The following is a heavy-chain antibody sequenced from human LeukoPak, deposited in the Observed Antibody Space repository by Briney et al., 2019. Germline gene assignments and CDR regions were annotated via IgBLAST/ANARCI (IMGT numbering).Heavy chain of an antibody. CDR2: IWSDGSND. CDR1: GFTFSRYG. J-gene: IGHJ4*02. CDR3: ARDPSGSGWSLSD. D-gene: IGHD6-19*01. V-gene: IGHV3-33*01. Sequence: PGRSLRLSCAVSGFTFSRYGMHWVRQAPGKGLEWVAFIWSDGSNDHYADSVKGRFTISRDNSKNTVCLQMNSLRVEDTAVYYCARDPSGSGWSLSDWGQGTPVTVSS.